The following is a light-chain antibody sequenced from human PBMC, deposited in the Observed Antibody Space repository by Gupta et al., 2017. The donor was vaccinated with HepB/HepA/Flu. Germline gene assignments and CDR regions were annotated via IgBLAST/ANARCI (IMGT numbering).Light chain of an antibody. CDR2: EGS. Sequence: QSALTQPASVSGPPGPPTTISCTGTSSDVGGYNYVTWYQQHPGKAPKLMIYEGSTRPSGVSNRFSGSKSGNTASLTISGLQAEDEADYYGSSYKSSSNRESVVFGGGTKLTVL. J-gene: IGLJ2*01. CDR1: SSDVGGYNY. V-gene: IGLV2-14*01. CDR3: SSYKSSSNRESVV.